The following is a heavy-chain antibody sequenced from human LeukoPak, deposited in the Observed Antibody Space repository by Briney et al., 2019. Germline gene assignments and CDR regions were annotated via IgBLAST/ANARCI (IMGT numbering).Heavy chain of an antibody. V-gene: IGHV1-18*01. CDR1: GYTFTSYG. CDR2: ISAYNGNT. Sequence: ASVKVSCKASGYTFTSYGISWVRQAPGQGLEWMGWISAYNGNTNYAQKLQGRVTMTTDTSTSTAYMELRSLRSDDTAVYYCARDKLVAVAGTNAFDIWGQGTMVTVSS. J-gene: IGHJ3*02. D-gene: IGHD6-19*01. CDR3: ARDKLVAVAGTNAFDI.